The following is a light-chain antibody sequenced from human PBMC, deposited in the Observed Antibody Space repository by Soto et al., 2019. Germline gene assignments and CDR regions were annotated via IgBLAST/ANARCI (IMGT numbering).Light chain of an antibody. CDR2: KAS. J-gene: IGKJ1*01. Sequence: DIQISQSPSTLSASVGDRVTITCRASQSIDYWLAWYQQKPGKAPKLLIYKASTLKSGVPSRCSGSGSGTEFTLTISSLQPDDFATYYCQHYNSYSEAFGQGTKVDI. CDR3: QHYNSYSEA. V-gene: IGKV1-5*03. CDR1: QSIDYW.